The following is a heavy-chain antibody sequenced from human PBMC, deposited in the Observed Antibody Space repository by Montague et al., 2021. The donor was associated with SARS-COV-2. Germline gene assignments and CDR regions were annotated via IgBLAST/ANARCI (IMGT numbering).Heavy chain of an antibody. J-gene: IGHJ4*02. D-gene: IGHD3-3*01. CDR1: GGSFNGYY. CDR2: ISDIGST. Sequence: SDTVSLTCAVYGGSFNGYYWNWIRQPAGKGLEWIGEISDIGSTTXNPSLESRVTISVDTSKNQFSLKLSSVTAADTPVYYCARHAGKRIAIFGVVKGQYYFDYWGQGTLVTVSS. CDR3: ARHAGKRIAIFGVVKGQYYFDY. V-gene: IGHV4-34*01.